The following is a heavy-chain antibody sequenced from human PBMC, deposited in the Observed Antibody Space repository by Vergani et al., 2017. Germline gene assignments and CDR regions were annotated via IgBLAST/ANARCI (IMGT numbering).Heavy chain of an antibody. Sequence: QVPLQQWGAGLLKPSETLSLTCAVYGGSFSGYYWSWIRQPPGKGLEWIGEINPSGSTNYNPSLKSRVTISEDTSKNQFSLELSSVNAADTAVYYCARAILGYCSSTSCYTPYYYYYYYMDVWGKGTTVTVSS. CDR2: INPSGST. D-gene: IGHD2-2*02. CDR3: ARAILGYCSSTSCYTPYYYYYYYMDV. J-gene: IGHJ6*03. CDR1: GGSFSGYY. V-gene: IGHV4-34*01.